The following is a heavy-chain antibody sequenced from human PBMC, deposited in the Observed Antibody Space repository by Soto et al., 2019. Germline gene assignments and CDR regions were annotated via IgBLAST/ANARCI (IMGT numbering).Heavy chain of an antibody. Sequence: SETLSLTCSVSGDSLKNHYWAWIRHSPGKGLEWIGNIYDSGSTNYSPALKSRVSMSVDTSKNLFSLKMNSVTAADTAVYFCARGAGDYATPFDYWGPGTLVTVSS. V-gene: IGHV4-59*11. D-gene: IGHD4-17*01. J-gene: IGHJ4*02. CDR2: IYDSGST. CDR1: GDSLKNHY. CDR3: ARGAGDYATPFDY.